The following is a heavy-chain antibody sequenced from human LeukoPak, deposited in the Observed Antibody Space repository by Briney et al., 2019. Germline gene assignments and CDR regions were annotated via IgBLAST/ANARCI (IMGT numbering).Heavy chain of an antibody. CDR2: INHSGST. J-gene: IGHJ4*02. Sequence: SETLSLTCAVYGGSFSGYYWSWTRQPPGKGLEWIGEINHSGSTNYNPSLKSRVTISVDTSKNQFSLKLSSVTAADTAVYYCARGSGGYWGQGTLVTVSS. V-gene: IGHV4-34*01. CDR1: GGSFSGYY. CDR3: ARGSGGY. D-gene: IGHD3-16*01.